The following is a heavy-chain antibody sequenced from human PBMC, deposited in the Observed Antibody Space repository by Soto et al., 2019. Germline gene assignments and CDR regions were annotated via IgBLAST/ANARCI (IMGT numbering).Heavy chain of an antibody. V-gene: IGHV1-18*01. D-gene: IGHD3-22*01. Sequence: QVQLVQSGAEVKKPGASVKVSCKASGYTFTSYGISWVRQAPGQGLEWMGWISAYNGNTNYAQKRQGRATMTTDTSTRTAYMELRSLRSDDTAVYYCARAGRRAYYYDSSGYYYEPEVDYWGQGTLVTVSS. J-gene: IGHJ4*02. CDR2: ISAYNGNT. CDR3: ARAGRRAYYYDSSGYYYEPEVDY. CDR1: GYTFTSYG.